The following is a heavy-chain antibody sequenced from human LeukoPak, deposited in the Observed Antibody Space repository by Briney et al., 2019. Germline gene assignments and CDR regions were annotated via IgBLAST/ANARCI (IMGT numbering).Heavy chain of an antibody. D-gene: IGHD2-15*01. J-gene: IGHJ4*02. Sequence: PSETLSLTCTVSGGSISSSNWWGWVRQPPGKGLECIGEIYHLGTTNYNPSLKSRVTISVDRSNNQFSLKLNSVTAADTAVYYCARAFLVGYSPEEYFFDYWGQGTLVTVSS. CDR1: GGSISSSNW. CDR2: IYHLGTT. CDR3: ARAFLVGYSPEEYFFDY. V-gene: IGHV4-4*02.